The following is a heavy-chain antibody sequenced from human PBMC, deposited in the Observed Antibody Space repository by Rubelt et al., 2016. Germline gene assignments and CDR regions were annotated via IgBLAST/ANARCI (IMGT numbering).Heavy chain of an antibody. CDR2: IYYSGST. V-gene: IGHV4-39*01. J-gene: IGHJ5*02. D-gene: IGHD6-6*01. CDR3: ARHWGAHSSSSDNWFDP. CDR1: GGSISSSSYY. Sequence: QVQLQQWGAGLLKPSETLSLTCAVYGGSISSSSYYWGWIRQPPGKGLEWIGSIYYSGSTYYNPSLKRRGTISVDTSKNQLSLKLSSVTAADTAVYYCARHWGAHSSSSDNWFDPWGQGTLVTVSS.